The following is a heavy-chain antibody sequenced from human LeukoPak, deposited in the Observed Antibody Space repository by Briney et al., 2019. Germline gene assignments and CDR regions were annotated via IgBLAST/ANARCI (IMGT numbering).Heavy chain of an antibody. CDR2: ISSYSTYM. V-gene: IGHV3-21*01. D-gene: IGHD2-15*01. CDR1: GFTFTIYS. CDR3: ARGLGSGYVDY. Sequence: GGSLRLSCAASGFTFTIYSMNWVRQAPGKGLEWVSSISSYSTYMSYADSVKGRFTISRDNSKNTLYLQMNSLRAEDTAVHYCARGLGSGYVDYWGQGTLVTVSS. J-gene: IGHJ4*02.